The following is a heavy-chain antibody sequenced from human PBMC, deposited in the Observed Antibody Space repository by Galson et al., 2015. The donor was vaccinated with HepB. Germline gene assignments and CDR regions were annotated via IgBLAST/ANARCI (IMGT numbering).Heavy chain of an antibody. Sequence: SETLSLICTVSGASISSYYWSWIRQPPGKGLEWIGHISYSETTNYNPSLKSRVTISIDTSKNQFSLKLTSVTAADTAVYYCARDGPYDFWKGAVWFDPWGQGTLVTVSS. V-gene: IGHV4-59*01. CDR1: GASISSYY. CDR2: ISYSETT. CDR3: ARDGPYDFWKGAVWFDP. D-gene: IGHD3-3*01. J-gene: IGHJ5*02.